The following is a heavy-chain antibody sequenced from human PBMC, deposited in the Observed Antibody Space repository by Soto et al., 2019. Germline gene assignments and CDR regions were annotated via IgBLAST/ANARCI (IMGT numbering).Heavy chain of an antibody. CDR3: ARVLRAIYCSGGSCYYYYYGMDV. J-gene: IGHJ6*02. V-gene: IGHV1-18*01. CDR2: ISAYNGNT. CDR1: GYTFTSYG. Sequence: ASVKVSCKASGYTFTSYGISCVRQAPGQGLEWMGWISAYNGNTNYAQKLQGRVTMTTDTSTSTAYMELRSLRSDDTAVYYCARVLRAIYCSGGSCYYYYYGMDVWGQGTTVTVSS. D-gene: IGHD2-15*01.